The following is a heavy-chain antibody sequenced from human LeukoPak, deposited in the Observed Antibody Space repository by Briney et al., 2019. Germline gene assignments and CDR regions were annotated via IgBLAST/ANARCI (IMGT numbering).Heavy chain of an antibody. Sequence: ASVKVSCKASGYTFTSYYMHWVRQAPGQGLEWMGIINPSDGSTTYAQKLQGRVTMSRDMSTSTFYMELTSLRFEDTAVYYCARTFYEQMPHFDYWGQGTLVTVSS. CDR1: GYTFTSYY. CDR2: INPSDGST. J-gene: IGHJ4*02. D-gene: IGHD3-16*01. V-gene: IGHV1-46*01. CDR3: ARTFYEQMPHFDY.